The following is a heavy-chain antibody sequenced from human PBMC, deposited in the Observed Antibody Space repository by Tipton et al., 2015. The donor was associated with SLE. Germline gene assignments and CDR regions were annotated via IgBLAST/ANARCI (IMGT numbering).Heavy chain of an antibody. D-gene: IGHD3-3*01. CDR3: AKDRIFGVVLGFDI. CDR2: IYSGGSST. CDR1: GFTFSSYA. V-gene: IGHV3-23*03. Sequence: GSLRLSCAASGFTFSSYAMSWVRQAPGKGPEWVSVIYSGGSSTYYADSVKGRFTISRDNSKNTLYLQMNSLRAEDTAVYYCAKDRIFGVVLGFDIWGQGTMVTVSS. J-gene: IGHJ3*02.